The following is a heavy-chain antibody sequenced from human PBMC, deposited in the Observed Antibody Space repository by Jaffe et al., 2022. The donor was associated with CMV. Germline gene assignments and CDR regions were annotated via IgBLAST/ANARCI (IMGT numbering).Heavy chain of an antibody. J-gene: IGHJ4*02. V-gene: IGHV4-39*01. CDR3: ARRGAYDYVWGSYRPNFDY. Sequence: QLQLQESGPGLVKPSETLSLTCTVSGGSISSSSYYWGWIRQPPGKGLEWIGSIYYSGSTYYNPSLKSRVTISVDTSKNQFSLKLSSVTAADTAVYYCARRGAYDYVWGSYRPNFDYWGQGTLVTVSS. D-gene: IGHD3-16*02. CDR1: GGSISSSSYY. CDR2: IYYSGST.